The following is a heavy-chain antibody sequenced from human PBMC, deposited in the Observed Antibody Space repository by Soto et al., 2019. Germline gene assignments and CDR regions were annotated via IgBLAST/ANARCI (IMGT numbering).Heavy chain of an antibody. J-gene: IGHJ4*02. CDR3: AREGAGTYHFDY. D-gene: IGHD1-26*01. CDR2: INAGNGET. Sequence: QVQLVLSGAEVKKPGASVKFSCKASGYSFTGYAIQWVRQAPGQRLEWMGWINAGNGETKYSQKFQGRITTTRDTSATTGYMEVSGLTSEDTAVYYCAREGAGTYHFDYWGQGALVTVSS. V-gene: IGHV1-3*01. CDR1: GYSFTGYA.